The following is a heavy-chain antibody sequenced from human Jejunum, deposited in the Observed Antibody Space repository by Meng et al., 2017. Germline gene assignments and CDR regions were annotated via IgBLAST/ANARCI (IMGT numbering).Heavy chain of an antibody. V-gene: IGHV3-30*10. CDR1: GFTFSSYA. Sequence: GESLKISCAASGFTFSSYAMYWVRQAPGKGLEWVAVISSDGANKYYTDSVKGRFTISRDNSKNTLSLQMNSLTAEDTAVYYCARDLLRACDYWGQGTLVTGSS. CDR2: ISSDGANK. J-gene: IGHJ4*02. D-gene: IGHD1-26*01. CDR3: ARDLLRACDY.